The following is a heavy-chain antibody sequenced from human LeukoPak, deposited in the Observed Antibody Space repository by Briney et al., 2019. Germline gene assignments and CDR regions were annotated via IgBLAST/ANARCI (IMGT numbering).Heavy chain of an antibody. CDR1: GGSISSGSYY. V-gene: IGHV4-61*02. J-gene: IGHJ6*03. CDR2: IYTSGST. CDR3: ARGAYYGSGINYYYMDV. Sequence: SETLSLTCTVSGGSISSGSYYWSRIRQPAGKGLEWIGRIYTSGSTNYNPSLKSRVTISVDTSKNQFSLKLSSVTAADTAVYYCARGAYYGSGINYYYMDVWGKGTTVTISS. D-gene: IGHD3-10*01.